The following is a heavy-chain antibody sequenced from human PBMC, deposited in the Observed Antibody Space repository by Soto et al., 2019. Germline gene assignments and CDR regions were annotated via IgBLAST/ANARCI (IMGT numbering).Heavy chain of an antibody. J-gene: IGHJ5*02. CDR3: ARTYGRGVVINSLNWFDP. Sequence: GGSLRLSCAASGFTFSSYSMNWVRQAPGKGLEWVSYISSSSSTIYYADSVKGRFTISRDNAKNSLYLQMNSLRDEDTAVYYCARTYGRGVVINSLNWFDPWGRGTLVTVSS. V-gene: IGHV3-48*02. CDR2: ISSSSSTI. CDR1: GFTFSSYS. D-gene: IGHD3-3*01.